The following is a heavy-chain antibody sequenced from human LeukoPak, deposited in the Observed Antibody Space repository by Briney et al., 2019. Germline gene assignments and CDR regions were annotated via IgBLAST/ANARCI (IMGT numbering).Heavy chain of an antibody. D-gene: IGHD3-10*01. J-gene: IGHJ4*02. CDR1: GFTFCSYA. Sequence: GGALRHSCAAHGFTFCSYARPWVRQAPGKGLGRVAVISYDGSNKYYADSVKGRFTISRDNSKNTLYLQMNSLRAEDTAVYYCARERELWFGELLGPFDYWGQGTLVTVSS. CDR3: ARERELWFGELLGPFDY. V-gene: IGHV3-30*04. CDR2: ISYDGSNK.